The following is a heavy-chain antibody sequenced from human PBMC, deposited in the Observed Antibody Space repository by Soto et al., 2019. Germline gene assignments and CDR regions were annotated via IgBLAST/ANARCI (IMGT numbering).Heavy chain of an antibody. V-gene: IGHV1-69*12. CDR1: GGTFSSYA. J-gene: IGHJ6*02. Sequence: QVQLVQSGAEVKKPGSSVKVSCKASGGTFSSYAISWVRQAPGQGLEWMGGIIPIFGTANYAQKFQGRVTITADESTSPAYMELSSLRSEDTAVYYCARAGGLIAAVYYYYYGMDVWGQGTTVTVSS. CDR2: IIPIFGTA. D-gene: IGHD6-13*01. CDR3: ARAGGLIAAVYYYYYGMDV.